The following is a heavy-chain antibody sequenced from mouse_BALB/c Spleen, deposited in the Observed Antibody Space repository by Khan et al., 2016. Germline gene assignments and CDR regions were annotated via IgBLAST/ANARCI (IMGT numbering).Heavy chain of an antibody. V-gene: IGHV1S81*02. J-gene: IGHJ3*01. CDR2: INPSNGRT. CDR3: ALHYYGSSYGFAY. CDR1: GYTFTSYW. D-gene: IGHD1-1*01. Sequence: QVQLQQPGAELVKPGASVKLSCKASGYTFTSYWMHWVKQRPGQGLEWIGEINPSNGRTNYNETFKSKATLTVDKSSSTAYMQLSSLTSEDSAVYYGALHYYGSSYGFAYWGQGNLVTVSA.